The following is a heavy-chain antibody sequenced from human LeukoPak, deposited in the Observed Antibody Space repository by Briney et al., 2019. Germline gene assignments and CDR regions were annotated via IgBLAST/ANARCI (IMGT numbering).Heavy chain of an antibody. CDR2: IYYSGST. CDR3: ARTYYYDSSGYYYAMSD. Sequence: SETLSLTCTVSGGSISSSSYYWGWIRQPPGKGLEWIGSIYYSGSTYYNPSLKSRVTISVDTSKNQFSLKLSSVAAADTAVYYCARTYYYDSSGYYYAMSDWGQGTLVTVSS. V-gene: IGHV4-39*01. J-gene: IGHJ4*02. CDR1: GGSISSSSYY. D-gene: IGHD3-22*01.